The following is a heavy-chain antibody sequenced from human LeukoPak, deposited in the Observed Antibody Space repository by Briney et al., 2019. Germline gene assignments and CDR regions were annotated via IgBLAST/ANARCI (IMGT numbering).Heavy chain of an antibody. J-gene: IGHJ3*02. CDR3: ARDPGELLQTDDAFDI. Sequence: GASVKVSCRASGYTFTTYAITWVRQAPGQGLEWMGWISPYNGHTNYAQKLQGRVTMTTDTSTSTAYMELRSLRSDDTAVYYCARDPGELLQTDDAFDIWGQGTMVTVSS. V-gene: IGHV1-18*01. CDR1: GYTFTTYA. D-gene: IGHD1-26*01. CDR2: ISPYNGHT.